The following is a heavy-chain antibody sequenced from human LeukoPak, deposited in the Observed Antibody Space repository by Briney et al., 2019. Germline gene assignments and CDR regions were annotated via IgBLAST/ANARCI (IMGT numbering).Heavy chain of an antibody. J-gene: IGHJ4*02. CDR3: SRGDY. Sequence: ASVKVFCKASGYTFSSYDINWVRQAPGQGLEWVGYMTPQSGNTGYAQRLQGRVTLTRDTSTATACMEVRSLRSEDTAVYYCSRGDYWGQGTLVTVSS. CDR2: MTPQSGNT. CDR1: GYTFSSYD. V-gene: IGHV1-8*01.